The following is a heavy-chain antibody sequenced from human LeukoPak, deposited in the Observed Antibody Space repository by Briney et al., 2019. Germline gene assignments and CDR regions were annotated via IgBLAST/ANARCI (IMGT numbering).Heavy chain of an antibody. V-gene: IGHV3-23*01. CDR2: ISGSGAST. CDR1: GFTFSNYG. J-gene: IGHJ6*02. D-gene: IGHD5-18*01. CDR3: AERGYNKVGSRYYYYGMDV. Sequence: HPGGSLRLSCAGSGFTFSNYGVSWLRQAPGEGLEWVSTISGSGASTYYADSVQGRFTISRDNSKNTLFLQMNSLRAEDTAVYYCAERGYNKVGSRYYYYGMDVWGQGTTVTVSS.